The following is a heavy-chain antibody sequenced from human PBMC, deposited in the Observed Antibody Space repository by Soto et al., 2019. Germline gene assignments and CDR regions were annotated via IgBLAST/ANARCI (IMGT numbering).Heavy chain of an antibody. V-gene: IGHV6-1*01. CDR3: ARVPDY. J-gene: IGHJ4*02. CDR1: GDSVSSNSAA. CDR2: TYYRSKWYN. Sequence: SQTLSLTCAISGDSVSSNSAAWNWIRQSPSRGLEWLGRTYYRSKWYNDYAVSVKSRISVNPDTSKNQFSPKLSSVTAADTAVYYCARVPDYWGQGTLVTVSS.